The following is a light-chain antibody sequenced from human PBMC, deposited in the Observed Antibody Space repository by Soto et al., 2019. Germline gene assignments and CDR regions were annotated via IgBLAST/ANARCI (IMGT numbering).Light chain of an antibody. V-gene: IGLV2-14*01. Sequence: QSVLTQPASVSGSPGQSITISCTGTSSDVGAYNYVSWYQQYPGKAPELILSEVSNGPSGVSDRFSGSKSGNSASLTISGLQPEDEAEYYCCSYTSSNTYVFGTGTKVTVL. J-gene: IGLJ1*01. CDR3: CSYTSSNTYV. CDR1: SSDVGAYNY. CDR2: EVS.